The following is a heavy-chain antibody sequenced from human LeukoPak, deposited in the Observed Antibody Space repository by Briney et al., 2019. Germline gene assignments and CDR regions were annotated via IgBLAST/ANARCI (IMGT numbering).Heavy chain of an antibody. CDR2: VYHNGHS. J-gene: IGHJ5*01. D-gene: IGHD2-15*01. V-gene: IGHV4-59*01. CDR1: GGSFNDNY. Sequence: SETLSLTCNVSGGSFNDNYWNWIRHLPGKGLEWIGYVYHNGHSDYNPSRKSRVTISVDTPTNQFSLKMISVTAADTAVYYCASFGYPSGWLDSWGHGSLVIVSS. CDR3: ASFGYPSGWLDS.